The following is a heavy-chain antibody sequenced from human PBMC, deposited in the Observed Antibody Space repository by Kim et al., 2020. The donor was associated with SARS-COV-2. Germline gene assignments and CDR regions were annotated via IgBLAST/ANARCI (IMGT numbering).Heavy chain of an antibody. J-gene: IGHJ6*02. Sequence: GESLKISCKGSGYSFTSYWIGWVRQMPGKGLEWMGIIYPGDSDTRYSPSFQGQVTISADKSISTAYLQWSSLKASDTAMYYCARLTYYYDSSGYPSTFLYGMDVWGQGTTVTVSS. CDR1: GYSFTSYW. CDR2: IYPGDSDT. CDR3: ARLTYYYDSSGYPSTFLYGMDV. D-gene: IGHD3-22*01. V-gene: IGHV5-51*01.